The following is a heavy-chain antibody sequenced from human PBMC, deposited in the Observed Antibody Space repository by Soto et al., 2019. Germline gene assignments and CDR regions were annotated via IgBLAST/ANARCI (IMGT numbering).Heavy chain of an antibody. V-gene: IGHV4-59*01. J-gene: IGHJ6*03. D-gene: IGHD3-3*01. Sequence: SETLPLTCTVSGGSISRYYWIWIRQPHGKGLEWIGYIYYSGSTNYNPSLKSRVTISVDTSKNQFSLKLSSVTAADTAVYSCASVPYPFWSGSYPYHHYYSHYMDVWGKGPPVTASS. CDR2: IYYSGST. CDR1: GGSISRYY. CDR3: ASVPYPFWSGSYPYHHYYSHYMDV.